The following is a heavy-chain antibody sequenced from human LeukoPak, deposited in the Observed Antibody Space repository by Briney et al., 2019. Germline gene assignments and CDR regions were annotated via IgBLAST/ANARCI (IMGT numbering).Heavy chain of an antibody. V-gene: IGHV4-39*06. J-gene: IGHJ3*02. Sequence: SETLSLTCTVSGGSISSSSYYWGWIRQPPGKGLEWIGSIYYSGSTYYNPSLKSRVTISVDTSKNQFPLKLSSVTAADTAVYYCARAGWITGDAFHIWGQGTMVTVSS. D-gene: IGHD1-14*01. CDR2: IYYSGST. CDR3: ARAGWITGDAFHI. CDR1: GGSISSSSYY.